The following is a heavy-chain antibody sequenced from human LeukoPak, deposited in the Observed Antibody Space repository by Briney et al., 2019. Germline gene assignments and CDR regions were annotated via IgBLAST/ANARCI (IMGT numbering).Heavy chain of an antibody. CDR1: GFTFSSYS. CDR3: ARVLAVASADY. J-gene: IGHJ4*02. D-gene: IGHD6-19*01. V-gene: IGHV3-48*02. CDR2: ISSSSTI. Sequence: PGGSLRLSCAASGFTFSSYSMNWVRQAPGKGLEWVSYISSSSTIYYADSVKGRFTISRDNAKNSLYLQMNSLRDEDTAVYYCARVLAVASADYWGQGTLVTVSS.